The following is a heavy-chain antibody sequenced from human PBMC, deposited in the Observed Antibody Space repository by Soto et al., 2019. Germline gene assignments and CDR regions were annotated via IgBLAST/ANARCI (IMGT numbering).Heavy chain of an antibody. J-gene: IGHJ6*02. V-gene: IGHV4-31*03. CDR2: IYYSGST. Sequence: PSETLSLTCTVSGGSISSGGYYWSWIRQHPGKGLEWIGYIYYSGSTYYNPSLKSRVTISVDTSKNQFSLKLSSVTAADTAVYYCARDRHCGGDCPESAYYYYGMDVWGQGTTVTVSS. D-gene: IGHD2-21*02. CDR1: GGSISSGGYY. CDR3: ARDRHCGGDCPESAYYYYGMDV.